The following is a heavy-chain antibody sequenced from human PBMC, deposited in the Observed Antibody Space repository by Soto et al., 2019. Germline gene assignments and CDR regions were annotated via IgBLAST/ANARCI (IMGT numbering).Heavy chain of an antibody. J-gene: IGHJ5*02. D-gene: IGHD3-10*01. CDR2: ISSSGSTI. V-gene: IGHV3-11*01. CDR3: ARARAFYGSNWFDP. Sequence: PGGSLRLSCAASGFTFSDYYMSWIRQAPGKGLEWVSYISSSGSTIYYADSVKGRFTISRDNAKNSLYLQMNSLRAEDTAVYYCARARAFYGSNWFDPWGQGTLVTVSS. CDR1: GFTFSDYY.